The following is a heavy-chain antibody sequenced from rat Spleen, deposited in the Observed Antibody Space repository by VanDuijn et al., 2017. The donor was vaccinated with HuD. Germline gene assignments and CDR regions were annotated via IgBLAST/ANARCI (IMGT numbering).Heavy chain of an antibody. CDR1: GFTFSDYG. J-gene: IGHJ4*01. D-gene: IGHD5-1*01. CDR3: ARHSGTARGVMDA. Sequence: EVELVESGGGLVQPGRSLKLSCAASGFTFSDYGMHWIRQIPTTGLEWVASITTGGDNTYYRDSVKGRFTISRDNARSTQYLQMDSLRSEDTATYYCARHSGTARGVMDAWGQGTSVTVSS. CDR2: ITTGGDNT. V-gene: IGHV5S14*01.